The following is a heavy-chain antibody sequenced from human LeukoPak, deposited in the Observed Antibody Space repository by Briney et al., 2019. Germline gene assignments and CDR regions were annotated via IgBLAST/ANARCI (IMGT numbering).Heavy chain of an antibody. CDR2: INHSGST. CDR1: GGSFSGYY. CDR3: ARGRTTETTFYYYYHGMDV. D-gene: IGHD4-11*01. J-gene: IGHJ6*02. Sequence: SETLSLTCAVYGGSFSGYYWNWIRQPPGKGLEWIGEINHSGSTNYNPSLKSRVTISVDTSRSQFSLKLNSVTAADTAVYYCARGRTTETTFYYYYHGMDVWGQGTTVTVSS. V-gene: IGHV4-34*01.